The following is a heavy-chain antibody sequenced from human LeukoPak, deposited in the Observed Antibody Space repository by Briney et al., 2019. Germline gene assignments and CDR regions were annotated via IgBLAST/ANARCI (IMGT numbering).Heavy chain of an antibody. V-gene: IGHV3-23*01. J-gene: IGHJ4*02. Sequence: GGSLRLSCAASGFTFSSYAMSWVRQAPGKGLEWVSAISGSGGSTYYADSVKGRFTISRDNSKNTLYLQMNSLRAEDTAVYYCARGPHYYMVRGVSDYWGQGTLVTVSS. CDR2: ISGSGGST. CDR1: GFTFSSYA. CDR3: ARGPHYYMVRGVSDY. D-gene: IGHD3-10*01.